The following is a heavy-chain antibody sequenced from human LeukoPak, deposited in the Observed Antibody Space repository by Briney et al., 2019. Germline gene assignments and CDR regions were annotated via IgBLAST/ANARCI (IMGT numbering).Heavy chain of an antibody. D-gene: IGHD2-15*01. CDR3: ARETRSGGSLLRGNWFDP. Sequence: PSETLSLTCTVSGYSISSGYYWGWIRQPPGKGLEWIGSIYHSGRTFYNPSLKSRVTISVDTSKNQFSLKLTSVTAADTAVYYCARETRSGGSLLRGNWFDPWGQGTLVTVSS. CDR2: IYHSGRT. J-gene: IGHJ5*02. V-gene: IGHV4-38-2*02. CDR1: GYSISSGYY.